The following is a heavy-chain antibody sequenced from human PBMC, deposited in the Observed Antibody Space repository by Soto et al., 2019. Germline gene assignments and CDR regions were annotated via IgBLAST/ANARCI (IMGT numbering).Heavy chain of an antibody. D-gene: IGHD5-18*01. V-gene: IGHV4-59*02. Sequence: PSETLSLTCSFSGDSVTSHYLTWIRQSPEKGLEWIGYMHYTGFSHYNPSLKSRLTISVDRSKNQFTLQLTSVTAADTAVYYCARVLRWLTFDYWGQGTLVTVSS. CDR3: ARVLRWLTFDY. CDR1: GDSVTSHY. J-gene: IGHJ4*02. CDR2: MHYTGFS.